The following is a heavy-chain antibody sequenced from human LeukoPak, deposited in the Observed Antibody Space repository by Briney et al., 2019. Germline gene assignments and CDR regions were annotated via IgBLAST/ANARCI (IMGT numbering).Heavy chain of an antibody. J-gene: IGHJ4*02. V-gene: IGHV4-38-2*02. CDR1: GYSISSGYY. CDR3: ARERYYYDSSGYTYPYYFDY. D-gene: IGHD3-22*01. Sequence: SKTLSLTCTVSGYSISSGYYWGWIRQPPGKGLEWIGSIYHSGSTYYNPSLKSRVTISVDTSKNQFSLKLSSVTAADTAVYYCARERYYYDSSGYTYPYYFDYWGQGTLVTVSS. CDR2: IYHSGST.